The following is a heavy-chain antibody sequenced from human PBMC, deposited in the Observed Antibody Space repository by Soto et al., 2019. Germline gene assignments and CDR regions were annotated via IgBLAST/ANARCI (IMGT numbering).Heavy chain of an antibody. CDR2: IWYDGSNK. J-gene: IGHJ4*02. Sequence: QAQLVESGGGVVQPGRSLRLSCAASGFTFYSYGMHWVRQAPGKGLEWVAVIWYDGSNKYYADSVRGRFTISRDNSKNTLYLQMNSLRAEDTAVYYCASANTAMANPYWGQGTLVTVSS. V-gene: IGHV3-33*01. CDR1: GFTFYSYG. D-gene: IGHD5-18*01. CDR3: ASANTAMANPY.